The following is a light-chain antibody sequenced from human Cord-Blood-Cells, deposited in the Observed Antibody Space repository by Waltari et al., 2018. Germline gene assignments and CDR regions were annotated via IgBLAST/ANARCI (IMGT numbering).Light chain of an antibody. V-gene: IGKV1-39*01. Sequence: DIQMTQSPSSLSASVGDRVTITCRASKSISSYLNWYQQKPGKAPKLLIYAASSLQSGVPSRFSGSGSGTDFTLTISSLQPEDFATYYGQQSYSTPTFGQGTKVEIK. J-gene: IGKJ1*01. CDR2: AAS. CDR1: KSISSY. CDR3: QQSYSTPT.